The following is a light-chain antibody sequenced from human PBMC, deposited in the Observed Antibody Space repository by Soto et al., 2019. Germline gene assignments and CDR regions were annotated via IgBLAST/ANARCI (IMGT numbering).Light chain of an antibody. V-gene: IGKV1-39*01. CDR3: QQTYSGPRT. J-gene: IGKJ2*02. Sequence: EIQMTQSPASLSASVGERVTITCRASQSVFSNLIWYQQKEGEAPHLLIYAASSLQSGVPARFSAGCSGTVFPLSISSLQPEYSAIYYCQQTYSGPRTFGQGTKLEIK. CDR1: QSVFSN. CDR2: AAS.